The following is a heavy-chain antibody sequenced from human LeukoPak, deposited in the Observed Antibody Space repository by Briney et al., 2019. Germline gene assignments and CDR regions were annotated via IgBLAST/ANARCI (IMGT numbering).Heavy chain of an antibody. CDR3: AKDQWTAAAGTTDAFDI. CDR2: ISQDGSSK. V-gene: IGHV3-30-3*01. D-gene: IGHD6-13*01. CDR1: GFPFSSYA. J-gene: IGHJ3*02. Sequence: GGSLRLSCAASGFPFSSYAMHWVRQGPGKGLEWVAVISQDGSSKYNADSVKGRFTISRDNSKNTLFLQMNSLRAEDTAVYYCAKDQWTAAAGTTDAFDIWGQGTMVTVSS.